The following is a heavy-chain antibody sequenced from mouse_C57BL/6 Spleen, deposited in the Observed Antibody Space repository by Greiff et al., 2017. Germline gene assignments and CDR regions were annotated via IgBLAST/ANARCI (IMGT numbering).Heavy chain of an antibody. CDR1: GYTFTSYW. CDR2: IDPNSGGT. CDR3: ARNYGSSYPYYYAMDY. D-gene: IGHD1-1*01. J-gene: IGHJ4*01. Sequence: QVQLQQPGAELVKPGASVKLSCKASGYTFTSYWMHWVKQRPGRGLEWIGRIDPNSGGTKYNEKFKSKATLTVDKPSSTAYMQLSSLTSEDSAVYYCARNYGSSYPYYYAMDYWGQGTSVTVSS. V-gene: IGHV1-72*01.